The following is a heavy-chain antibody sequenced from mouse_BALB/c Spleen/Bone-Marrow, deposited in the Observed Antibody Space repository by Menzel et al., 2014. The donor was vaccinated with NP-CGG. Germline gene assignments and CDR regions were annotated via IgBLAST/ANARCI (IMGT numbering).Heavy chain of an antibody. Sequence: VQLQQSGAELVRPGASVKVSCKAPGYTFTNYWINWVRQRPGQGLEWIGNIYPSDSYSNYNQKFKDKATLTVDRSSSTAYMQLSSPTSEDSAVYYCTRRDRYDYYGVDYWGQGTSVTVSS. V-gene: IGHV1S126*01. J-gene: IGHJ4*01. CDR1: GYTFTNYW. CDR2: IYPSDSYS. D-gene: IGHD2-14*01. CDR3: TRRDRYDYYGVDY.